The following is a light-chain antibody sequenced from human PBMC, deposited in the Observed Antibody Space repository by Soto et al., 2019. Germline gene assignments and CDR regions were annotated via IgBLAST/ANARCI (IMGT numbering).Light chain of an antibody. Sequence: DIHMTQSPSTLSASVGDRVTITCRASQSISSWLAWYKQKPGKAPKLLIYDASILESGVPSRFSGVGSGTDFTLTISSLQPYDFATYYCQQYNSYSSTFGQGTKVEIK. CDR1: QSISSW. CDR3: QQYNSYSST. CDR2: DAS. V-gene: IGKV1-5*01. J-gene: IGKJ1*01.